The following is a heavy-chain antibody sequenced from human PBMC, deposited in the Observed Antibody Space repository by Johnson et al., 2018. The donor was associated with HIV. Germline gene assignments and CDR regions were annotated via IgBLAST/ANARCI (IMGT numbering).Heavy chain of an antibody. CDR3: AKDLAFAYCGGDCYSGAFDI. V-gene: IGHV3-23*04. CDR2: IGGSGACT. J-gene: IGHJ3*02. CDR1: GFTFNSYA. Sequence: VQLVESGGGVVQPGRSLRLSCAASGFTFNSYAMHWVRQAPGKGLEWVSTIGGSGACTFYADSVRGRLTVSRDNSKNTLYLQMNSLRAEDTAVYYCAKDLAFAYCGGDCYSGAFDIWGQGTMVTVSA. D-gene: IGHD2-21*02.